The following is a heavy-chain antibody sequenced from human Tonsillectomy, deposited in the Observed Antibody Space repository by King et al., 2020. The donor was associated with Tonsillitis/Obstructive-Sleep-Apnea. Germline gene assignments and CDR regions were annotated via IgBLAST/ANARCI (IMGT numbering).Heavy chain of an antibody. Sequence: QLVQSGAEVKKPGESLRISCKGSGYSFTTSWIIWVRQMPGKGLEWMGMIDPSDSYTDYSPSFQGHVTISADKSISTAYLQWSSLKASDTAMYYCARLVVPTAPPYYYYAMDVWGQGTTVTVSS. D-gene: IGHD2-2*01. CDR2: IDPSDSYT. CDR3: ARLVVPTAPPYYYYAMDV. V-gene: IGHV5-10-1*03. J-gene: IGHJ6*02. CDR1: GYSFTTSW.